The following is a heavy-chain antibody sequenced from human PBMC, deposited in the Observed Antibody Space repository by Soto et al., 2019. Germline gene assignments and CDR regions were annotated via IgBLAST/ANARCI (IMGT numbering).Heavy chain of an antibody. J-gene: IGHJ3*02. V-gene: IGHV3-23*01. CDR1: GLTFSSYA. Sequence: PGGSLRLSCAASGLTFSSYAMNWVRQAPGKGLEWVSTITFTGGSTYHADSVKGRFTISRDNAKNTLYLQMNSLRAEDTALYYCLKDICHLVDTAFDIWAQGTMDTGSS. CDR2: ITFTGGST. CDR3: LKDICHLVDTAFDI. D-gene: IGHD2-2*01.